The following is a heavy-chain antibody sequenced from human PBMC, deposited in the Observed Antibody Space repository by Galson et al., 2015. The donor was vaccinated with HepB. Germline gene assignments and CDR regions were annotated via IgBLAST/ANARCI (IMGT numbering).Heavy chain of an antibody. V-gene: IGHV3-21*01. Sequence: SLRLSCAVSGFTFSSYSMNWVRQAPGKGLEWVSSISSSSSYIYYADSVKGRFTISRDNAKNSLYLQMNSLRAEDTAVYYCAREGVAGPDYYYYGMDVWGQGTTVTVSS. J-gene: IGHJ6*02. CDR3: AREGVAGPDYYYYGMDV. CDR1: GFTFSSYS. D-gene: IGHD6-19*01. CDR2: ISSSSSYI.